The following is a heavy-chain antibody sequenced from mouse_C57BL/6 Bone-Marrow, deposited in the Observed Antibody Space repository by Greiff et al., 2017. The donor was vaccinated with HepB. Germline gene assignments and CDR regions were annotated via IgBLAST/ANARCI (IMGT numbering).Heavy chain of an antibody. Sequence: QVQLQQPGAELVKPGASVKMSCKASGYTFTSYWITWVKQRPGQGLEWIGDIYPGSGSTNYNEKFKSKATLTVDTSSSTAYMQLSSRTSEDSAVYYCAIIYYYGSSLYYYAMDYWGQGTSVTVSS. J-gene: IGHJ4*01. CDR2: IYPGSGST. D-gene: IGHD1-1*01. CDR3: AIIYYYGSSLYYYAMDY. V-gene: IGHV1-55*01. CDR1: GYTFTSYW.